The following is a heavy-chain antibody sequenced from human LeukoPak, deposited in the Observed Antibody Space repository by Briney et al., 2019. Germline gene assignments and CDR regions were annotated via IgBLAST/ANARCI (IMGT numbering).Heavy chain of an antibody. CDR2: INHSGST. D-gene: IGHD3-22*01. CDR3: ARTETYYYDSIGPLGLDY. Sequence: SETLSLTCTVSGGSISSYYWSWIRQPPGKGLEWIGEINHSGSTNYNPSLKSRVTISVDTSKNQFSLKLSSVTAADTAVYYCARTETYYYDSIGPLGLDYWGQGTLVTVSS. J-gene: IGHJ4*02. CDR1: GGSISSYY. V-gene: IGHV4-34*01.